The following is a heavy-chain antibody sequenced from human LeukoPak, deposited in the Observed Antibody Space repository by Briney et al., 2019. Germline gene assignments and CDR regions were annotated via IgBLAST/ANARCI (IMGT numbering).Heavy chain of an antibody. J-gene: IGHJ6*03. CDR3: ARGIAPTTYYYYYYYMDV. Sequence: SETLSLTCTVSGGSISSYYWSWIRQPPGKGLEWIGYIYYSGSTNYNPSLKSRVTISVDTSKNQFSLKLSSVTAADTAVYYCARGIAPTTYYYYYYYMDVWGKGTTVTVSS. CDR1: GGSISSYY. CDR2: IYYSGST. V-gene: IGHV4-59*01. D-gene: IGHD6-13*01.